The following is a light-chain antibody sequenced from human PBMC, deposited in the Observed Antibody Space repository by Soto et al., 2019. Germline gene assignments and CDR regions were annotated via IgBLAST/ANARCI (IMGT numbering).Light chain of an antibody. Sequence: EIVLTQSPATLSLSPGEGATLSCRASQTVLSNLAWYQQKPGQAPRLLIYGASTRATGIPARFSGSGSGTEFTLTISSLQSEDFAVYYCQQYNNWPITFGQGTRLEIK. V-gene: IGKV3-15*01. CDR1: QTVLSN. J-gene: IGKJ5*01. CDR3: QQYNNWPIT. CDR2: GAS.